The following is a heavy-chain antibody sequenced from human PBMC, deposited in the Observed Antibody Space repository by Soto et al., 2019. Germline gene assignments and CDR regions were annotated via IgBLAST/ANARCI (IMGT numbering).Heavy chain of an antibody. CDR1: GLTFSNYA. J-gene: IGHJ3*02. D-gene: IGHD4-17*01. Sequence: DVQFLESGGGLVQPGGSLRISCAASGLTFSNYAMTWVRQAPGKGLEWVSAIGGSGGSTYYADSVKGRFTIARDNSKNTLFLQMNSLRAEDTAVYYCGRDPNGDYMGAFEMWGQGTMVTVSS. CDR2: IGGSGGST. CDR3: GRDPNGDYMGAFEM. V-gene: IGHV3-23*01.